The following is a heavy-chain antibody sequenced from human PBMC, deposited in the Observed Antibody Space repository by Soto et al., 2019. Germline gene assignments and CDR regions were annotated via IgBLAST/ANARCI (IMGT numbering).Heavy chain of an antibody. J-gene: IGHJ3*02. V-gene: IGHV3-53*01. CDR2: LSSATST. D-gene: IGHD5-18*01. CDR1: GFTVSSNY. Sequence: EVQLVESGGGLIQPGGSLRLSCAASGFTVSSNYMTWVRQAPGKGLEWVSVLSSATSTSYADSVKGRFTISRDNSRNTLYLQMNSLRAEDTAVYYCARGVHSFAYAFDIWGQGTMVTVSS. CDR3: ARGVHSFAYAFDI.